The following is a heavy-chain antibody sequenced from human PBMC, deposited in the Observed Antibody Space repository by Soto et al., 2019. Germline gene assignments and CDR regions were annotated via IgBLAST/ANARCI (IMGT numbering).Heavy chain of an antibody. D-gene: IGHD2-15*01. CDR3: ARDRIFRAFDI. J-gene: IGHJ3*02. Sequence: EVQLVESGGGLVQPGGSLRLSCAASGFTVSSNYMSWVRQAPGKGLEWVSVIYSGGSTYYADSVKGRFTISRDNSKNTLYRQMNSLRAEDTAVYFCARDRIFRAFDIWGQGTMVTVSS. CDR1: GFTVSSNY. V-gene: IGHV3-66*01. CDR2: IYSGGST.